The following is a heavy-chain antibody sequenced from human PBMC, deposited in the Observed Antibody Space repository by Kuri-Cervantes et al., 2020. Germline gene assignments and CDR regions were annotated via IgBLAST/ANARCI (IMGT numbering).Heavy chain of an antibody. CDR3: ARGAGDYGGNSDY. V-gene: IGHV4-34*01. J-gene: IGHJ4*02. CDR2: INHSGST. D-gene: IGHD4-23*01. CDR1: DGSFSGYY. Sequence: GSLRLSCAVYDGSFSGYYWSWIRQPPGKGLEWIGEINHSGSTNYNPSLKSRVTISVDTSKNQFSLKLSSVTAADTAVYYCARGAGDYGGNSDYWGQGTLVTVSS.